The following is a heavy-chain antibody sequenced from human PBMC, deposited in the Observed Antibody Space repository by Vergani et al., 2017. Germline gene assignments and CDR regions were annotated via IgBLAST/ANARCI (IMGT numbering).Heavy chain of an antibody. Sequence: EVQLVESGGGLVQPGRSLRLSCAASGFTSDDYAMHWVRQAPGKGLEWVSGISWNSGSIGYADSVKGRFTITRDNAKNSLYLQMNSLRAEDTALYYCAKGYSTGYWGQGTLVTVSS. J-gene: IGHJ4*02. D-gene: IGHD3-3*01. CDR2: ISWNSGSI. CDR3: AKGYSTGY. V-gene: IGHV3-9*02. CDR1: GFTSDDYA.